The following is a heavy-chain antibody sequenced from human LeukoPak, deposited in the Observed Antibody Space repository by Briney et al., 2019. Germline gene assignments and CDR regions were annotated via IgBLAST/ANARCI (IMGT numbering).Heavy chain of an antibody. Sequence: GGSLRLSCEASGFTFNTYLMHWVRQAPGKGLEWVSSISSSSSYIYYADSVKGRFTISRDNAKNSLYLQMNSLRAEDTAVYYCARGNAAGYCSSTSCSRWVYWGQGTLVTVSS. V-gene: IGHV3-21*01. CDR1: GFTFNTYL. CDR3: ARGNAAGYCSSTSCSRWVY. J-gene: IGHJ4*02. D-gene: IGHD2-2*01. CDR2: ISSSSSYI.